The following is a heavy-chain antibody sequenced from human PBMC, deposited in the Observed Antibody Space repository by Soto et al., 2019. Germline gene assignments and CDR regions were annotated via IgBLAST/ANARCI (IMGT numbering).Heavy chain of an antibody. CDR2: IIPILGIA. J-gene: IGHJ6*02. CDR3: ARAGAAGTYYGMDV. V-gene: IGHV1-69*02. Sequence: QVQLVQSGAEVKKPGSSVKVSCKASGGTFSSYTISWVRQAPGQGLEWMGRIIPILGIANYAQRFQGRVTITADKSTSTAYMELSSLRSEDTAVYYCARAGAAGTYYGMDVWGQGTTVTVSS. CDR1: GGTFSSYT. D-gene: IGHD6-19*01.